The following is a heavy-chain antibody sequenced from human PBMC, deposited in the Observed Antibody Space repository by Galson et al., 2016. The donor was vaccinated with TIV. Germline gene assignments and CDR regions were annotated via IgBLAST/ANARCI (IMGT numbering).Heavy chain of an antibody. CDR3: AKGQNTALDTYYYYYGIDV. D-gene: IGHD5-18*01. V-gene: IGHV1-69*13. CDR2: IVPLFRTT. J-gene: IGHJ6*02. CDR1: GGSFSTHT. Sequence: SVKVSCKASGGSFSTHTFNWVRQAPGQGLEWMGGIVPLFRTTNYAQKFQGRVTFTADESSSTAYMEVSRLTSDDTAVYYCAKGQNTALDTYYYYYGIDVWGQGTTVTVSS.